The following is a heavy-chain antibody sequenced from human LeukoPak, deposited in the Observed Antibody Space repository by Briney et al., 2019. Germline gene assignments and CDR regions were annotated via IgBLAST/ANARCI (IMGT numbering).Heavy chain of an antibody. CDR2: IHAGTGDT. V-gene: IGHV1-2*02. J-gene: IGHJ4*02. Sequence: ASVKVSCKASGYTFTGHYMHWVRQAPGPGLEWMGWIHAGTGDTNYAQKFQGRFTMTRDTSISTLYMELNRLTSDDTAVYFCARDENWGPDYWGQGTLATVSS. D-gene: IGHD7-27*01. CDR1: GYTFTGHY. CDR3: ARDENWGPDY.